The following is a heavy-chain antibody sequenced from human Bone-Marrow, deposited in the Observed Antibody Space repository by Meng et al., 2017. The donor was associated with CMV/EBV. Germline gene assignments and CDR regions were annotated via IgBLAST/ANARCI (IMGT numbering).Heavy chain of an antibody. Sequence: GESLKISCTVSGFTFGDYPMSWFRPAPGKGLEWVGFIKSKSYGGATEYAASVSGRFTITRDDSKSIAYLEMNSLKTEDTAVYFCTRGRGASGYWGQGMLVNVDS. D-gene: IGHD1-26*01. CDR3: TRGRGASGY. V-gene: IGHV3-49*03. J-gene: IGHJ4*02. CDR2: IKSKSYGGAT. CDR1: GFTFGDYP.